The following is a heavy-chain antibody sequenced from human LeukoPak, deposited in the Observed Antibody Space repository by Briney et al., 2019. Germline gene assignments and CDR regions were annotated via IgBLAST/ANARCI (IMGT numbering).Heavy chain of an antibody. V-gene: IGHV1-18*01. D-gene: IGHD7-27*01. J-gene: IGHJ4*02. CDR1: GYTFTSYG. CDR2: ISAYNGNT. CDR3: ATNENWGTDLHFDY. Sequence: ASVKVSCKASGYTFTSYGISCVRQAPGQGLEWMGWISAYNGNTNYAQKLQGRVTMTTDTSTSTAYMELRSLRSDDTAVYYCATNENWGTDLHFDYWGQGTLVTVSS.